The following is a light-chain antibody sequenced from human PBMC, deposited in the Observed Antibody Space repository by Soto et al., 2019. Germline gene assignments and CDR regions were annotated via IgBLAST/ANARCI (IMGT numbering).Light chain of an antibody. Sequence: IVLTQSPGTLSLSPGEGASVSCRASQSLNSGYLAWYQQKPGQAPRLLIYGASSMASGIPDRFRGSRSGTNFTLSISRLEPEDCAVYVCQQYGSAPYTFGQGTKLEIK. CDR3: QQYGSAPYT. V-gene: IGKV3-20*01. CDR1: QSLNSGY. CDR2: GAS. J-gene: IGKJ2*01.